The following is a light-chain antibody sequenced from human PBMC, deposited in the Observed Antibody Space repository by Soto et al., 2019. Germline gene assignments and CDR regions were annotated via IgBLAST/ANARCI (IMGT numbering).Light chain of an antibody. V-gene: IGKV3-20*01. CDR2: AAS. CDR1: QSVSSSY. J-gene: IGKJ4*01. Sequence: DIVLTQSPGTVSSSPGERATLSCRASQSVSSSYAAWHQQKPGQAPSLLMSAASTRATGLPGSFSGSGSGTDSTPTISMLEPEDAAMYCCQQDGFSVTFGGGTKVDI. CDR3: QQDGFSVT.